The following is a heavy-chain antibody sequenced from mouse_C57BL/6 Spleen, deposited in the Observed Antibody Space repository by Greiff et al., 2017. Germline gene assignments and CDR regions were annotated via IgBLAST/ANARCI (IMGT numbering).Heavy chain of an antibody. J-gene: IGHJ2*01. Sequence: DVHLVESGGGLVQPGGSLSLSCAASGFTFTDYYMSWVRQPPGRALEWLGFIRNKANGYTTEYSVSVKGRFTISRATSQSLLYLQMNALRAEDSATYYCARKVADYFDYWGQGTTLTVSS. CDR3: ARKVADYFDY. D-gene: IGHD1-1*01. CDR1: GFTFTDYY. CDR2: IRNKANGYTT. V-gene: IGHV7-3*01.